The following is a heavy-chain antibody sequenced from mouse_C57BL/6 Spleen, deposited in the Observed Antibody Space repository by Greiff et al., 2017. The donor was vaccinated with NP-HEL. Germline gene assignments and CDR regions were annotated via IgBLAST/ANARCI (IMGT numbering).Heavy chain of an antibody. V-gene: IGHV1-26*01. CDR2: INPNNGGT. D-gene: IGHD1-1*01. CDR3: ARSYYYGSSPAWFAY. Sequence: EVQLQQSGPELVKPGASVKISCKASGYTFTDYYMNWVKQSHGKSLEWIGDINPNNGGTSYSQKFKGKATLTVDKSSSTAYMELRSLTSEDSAVYYCARSYYYGSSPAWFAYWGQGTLVTVSA. CDR1: GYTFTDYY. J-gene: IGHJ3*01.